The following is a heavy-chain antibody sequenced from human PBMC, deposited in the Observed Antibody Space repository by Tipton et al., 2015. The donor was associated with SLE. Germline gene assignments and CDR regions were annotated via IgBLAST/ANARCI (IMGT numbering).Heavy chain of an antibody. J-gene: IGHJ6*02. CDR2: INHSGST. CDR1: GGSFSGYY. V-gene: IGHV4-34*01. D-gene: IGHD6-19*01. Sequence: TLSLTCAVYGGSFSGYYWSWIRQPPGKGLEWIGEINHSGSTNYNPSLKSRVTISVDTSKNQFSLKLSSVTAADTAVYYYARHNRKQWLVRYYYGMDVWGQGTTVTVSS. CDR3: ARHNRKQWLVRYYYGMDV.